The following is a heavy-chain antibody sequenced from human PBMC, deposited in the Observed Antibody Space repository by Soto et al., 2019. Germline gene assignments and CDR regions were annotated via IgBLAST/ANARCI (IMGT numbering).Heavy chain of an antibody. Sequence: PGGSLGLSWAASGFTFSSYGMHWVRQAPGKGLEGVAVIGYDGRNKYYADSVKGRFTISRDNSKNTLYLQMNSLRAEDTAVYYCARDFLGYCSGGSCYRPFWFDPWGQGT. CDR1: GFTFSSYG. D-gene: IGHD2-15*01. V-gene: IGHV3-33*01. CDR3: ARDFLGYCSGGSCYRPFWFDP. J-gene: IGHJ5*02. CDR2: IGYDGRNK.